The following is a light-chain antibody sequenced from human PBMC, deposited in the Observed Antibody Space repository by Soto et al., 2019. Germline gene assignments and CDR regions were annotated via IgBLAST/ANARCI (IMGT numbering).Light chain of an antibody. CDR3: QQSYSTLRT. J-gene: IGKJ1*01. Sequence: DIRMTQSPSSLSASVGDRVTITCRASQSISRYLNWYQQKPGEAPRLLVYGASSLQSGVPSRFSGSGSGKDFTLTISSLQPEDFAIYSCQQSYSTLRTFGQGTKVEIK. V-gene: IGKV1-39*01. CDR2: GAS. CDR1: QSISRY.